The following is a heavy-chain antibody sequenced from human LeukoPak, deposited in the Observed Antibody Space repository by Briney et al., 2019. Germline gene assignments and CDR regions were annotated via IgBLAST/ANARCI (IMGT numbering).Heavy chain of an antibody. D-gene: IGHD1-26*01. CDR1: GFTFSSYG. J-gene: IGHJ3*02. V-gene: IGHV3-30*18. CDR3: AKSPSGSPGGDAFDI. Sequence: GGSLRLSCAASGFTFSSYGMHWVRQAPGKGLEWVAVISYDGSNKYYADSVKGRFTISRDNSKNTLYLHMNSLRAEDTAVYYCAKSPSGSPGGDAFDIWGQGTMVAVSS. CDR2: ISYDGSNK.